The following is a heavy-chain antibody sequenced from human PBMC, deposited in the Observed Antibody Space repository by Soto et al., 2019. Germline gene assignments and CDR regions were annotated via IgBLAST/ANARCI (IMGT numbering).Heavy chain of an antibody. J-gene: IGHJ6*03. CDR2: IYYSGST. D-gene: IGHD4-17*01. CDR3: ARRTTVTTSRPKRNAHSQENDYYYYMDV. CDR1: GGSISSGGYY. V-gene: IGHV4-31*03. Sequence: QVQLQESGPGLVKPSQTLSLTCTVSGGSISSGGYYWSWIRQHPGKGLEWIGYIYYSGSTYYNPSLKSRVTISVDTSKNQSSLKLSSVTAADTAVYYCARRTTVTTSRPKRNAHSQENDYYYYMDVWGKGTTVTVSS.